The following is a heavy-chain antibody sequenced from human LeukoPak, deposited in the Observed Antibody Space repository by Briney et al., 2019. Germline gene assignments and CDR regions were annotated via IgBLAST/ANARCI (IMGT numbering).Heavy chain of an antibody. D-gene: IGHD6-19*01. CDR2: ISYDGSNK. J-gene: IGHJ4*02. CDR3: ARVGQYSSGWSQTPTQFDY. V-gene: IGHV3-30-3*01. CDR1: GFTFSSYA. Sequence: GGSLRLSCAASGFTFSSYAMHWVRQAPGKGLEWVAVISYDGSNKYYADSVKGRFTISRDNSKNTLYLQMNSLRAEDTAVYYCARVGQYSSGWSQTPTQFDYWGQGTLVTVSS.